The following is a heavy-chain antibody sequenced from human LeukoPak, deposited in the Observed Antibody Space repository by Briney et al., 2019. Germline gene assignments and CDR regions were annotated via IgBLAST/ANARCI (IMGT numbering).Heavy chain of an antibody. D-gene: IGHD2-8*01. Sequence: GGSLRLSCAASGFTFSSYGMSWVRQAPGKGLEWGSAISGSGGSTYYADSVKGRFTISRDNSKNTLYLQMTSLRAEDTAVYYCAKWARYCTNVVAYTCDYWVRGTLTTVSA. J-gene: IGHJ4*02. V-gene: IGHV3-23*01. CDR2: ISGSGGST. CDR1: GFTFSSYG. CDR3: AKWARYCTNVVAYTCDY.